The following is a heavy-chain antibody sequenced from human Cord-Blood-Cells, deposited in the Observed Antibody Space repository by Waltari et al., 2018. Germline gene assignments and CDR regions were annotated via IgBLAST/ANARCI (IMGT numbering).Heavy chain of an antibody. CDR3: ARHYYYGSGSYPLFDY. D-gene: IGHD3-10*01. CDR1: GGSFSVYY. J-gene: IGHJ4*02. V-gene: IGHV4-34*01. CDR2: INHSGST. Sequence: QVQLQQWGAGLLKPSETLSLTCAVYGGSFSVYYWSWIRQPPGKGLEWIGEINHSGSTNYNPSLKSRVTISVDTSKNQFSLKLSSVTAADTAVYYCARHYYYGSGSYPLFDYWGQGTLVTVSS.